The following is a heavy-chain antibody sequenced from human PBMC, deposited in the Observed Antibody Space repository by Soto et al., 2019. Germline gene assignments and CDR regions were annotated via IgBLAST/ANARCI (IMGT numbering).Heavy chain of an antibody. CDR3: ARIRDDILTGYYIGGWFDP. J-gene: IGHJ5*02. D-gene: IGHD3-9*01. CDR1: GFSLSNARMG. Sequence: SGPTLVNPTETLTPTCTVSGFSLSNARMGVSWIRQPPGKALEWLAHIFSNDEKSYSTSLKSRLTISKDTSKSQVVLTMTNMDPVDTATYYCARIRDDILTGYYIGGWFDPWGQGTLVTVSS. V-gene: IGHV2-26*01. CDR2: IFSNDEK.